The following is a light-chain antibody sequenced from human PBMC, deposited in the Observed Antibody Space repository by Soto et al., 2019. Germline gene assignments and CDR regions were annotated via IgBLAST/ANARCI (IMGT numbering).Light chain of an antibody. V-gene: IGLV2-8*01. J-gene: IGLJ1*01. CDR3: SSYAGSNNFV. CDR1: SSDIGRYNY. Sequence: QSALTQPAAVSGPPGQSITISCTGTSSDIGRYNYVSWYQQHPGKAPKLMIYEVTKRPSGVPDRFSGSKSGNTASLTVSGLQAEDEADYYCSSYAGSNNFVFGTGTKVTVL. CDR2: EVT.